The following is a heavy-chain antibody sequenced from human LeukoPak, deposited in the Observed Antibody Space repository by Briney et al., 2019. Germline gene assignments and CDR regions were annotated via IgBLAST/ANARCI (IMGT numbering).Heavy chain of an antibody. CDR3: ARDKRHSYGRYFDP. D-gene: IGHD5-18*01. Sequence: SETLSLTCSVSGGSISTYHWNWIRKPPGQGLEWIGYMQSSGISKYNPSLKSRVNIFVDTSKNQFVLNLRSVTAADTAVYYCARDKRHSYGRYFDPWGQGMLVTVSS. J-gene: IGHJ4*02. CDR1: GGSISTYH. CDR2: MQSSGIS. V-gene: IGHV4-59*01.